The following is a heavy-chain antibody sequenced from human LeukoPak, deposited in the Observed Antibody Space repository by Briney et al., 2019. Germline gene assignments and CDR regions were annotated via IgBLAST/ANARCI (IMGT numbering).Heavy chain of an antibody. V-gene: IGHV1-69*05. Sequence: SVKVSCKASGGTFSSYAIGWVRQAPGQGLEWMGGIIPIFGTANYAQKFQGRVTITTDESTSTAYMELSSLRSEDTAVYYCARGGKYSSSWYFSGYYYYMDVWGKGTTVTVSS. CDR3: ARGGKYSSSWYFSGYYYYMDV. D-gene: IGHD6-13*01. CDR2: IIPIFGTA. J-gene: IGHJ6*03. CDR1: GGTFSSYA.